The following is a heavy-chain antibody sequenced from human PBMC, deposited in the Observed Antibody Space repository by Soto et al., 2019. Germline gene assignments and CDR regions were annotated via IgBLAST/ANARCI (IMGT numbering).Heavy chain of an antibody. CDR1: GFTFSSYA. D-gene: IGHD2-21*02. CDR3: ARSTVVTQGYYYYGMGV. CDR2: ISYDGSNK. J-gene: IGHJ6*02. Sequence: GGSLRLSCAASGFTFSSYAMHWVRQAPGKGLEWVAVISYDGSNKYYADSVKGRFTISRDNSKNTLYLQMNSLRAEDTAVYYCARSTVVTQGYYYYGMGVWGQGTTVTVSS. V-gene: IGHV3-30-3*01.